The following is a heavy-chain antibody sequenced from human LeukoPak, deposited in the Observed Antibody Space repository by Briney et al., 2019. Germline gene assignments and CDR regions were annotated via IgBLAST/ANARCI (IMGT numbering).Heavy chain of an antibody. J-gene: IGHJ4*02. CDR2: IYYSGST. Sequence: SETLSLTCTVSGGSISSYYWSWIRQPPGKGLEWIGYIYYSGSTNYNPSLKSRVTISVDTSKNQFSLKLSSVTAADTTVYYCAREGYVFDYWGQGTLVTVSS. CDR1: GGSISSYY. D-gene: IGHD6-13*01. V-gene: IGHV4-59*01. CDR3: AREGYVFDY.